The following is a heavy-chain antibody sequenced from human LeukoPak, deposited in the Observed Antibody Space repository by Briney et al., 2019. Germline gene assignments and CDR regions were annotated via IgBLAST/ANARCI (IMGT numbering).Heavy chain of an antibody. Sequence: SETLSLTCAVYGGSFSGYYWSWIRQPPGKGLEWIGEINHSGSTNYNPSLKSRVTMSVDTSKNQFSLKPSSVTAADTAVYYCARGAPLYYYYYMDVWGKGTTVTVSS. J-gene: IGHJ6*03. V-gene: IGHV4-34*01. CDR3: ARGAPLYYYYYMDV. CDR1: GGSFSGYY. CDR2: INHSGST.